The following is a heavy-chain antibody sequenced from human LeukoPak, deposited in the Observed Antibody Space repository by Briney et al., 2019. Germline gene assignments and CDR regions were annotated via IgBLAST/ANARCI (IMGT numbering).Heavy chain of an antibody. D-gene: IGHD3-3*01. J-gene: IGHJ4*02. Sequence: SETLSLTCTVSGDSINSWYWSWIRQPAGKGLEWIGRIYTSGSTNYNPSLKSRVTISVDTSKNQFSLKLSSVTAADTAVYYCASEGVDFWSGYYSNSFDYWGQGTLVTVSS. CDR3: ASEGVDFWSGYYSNSFDY. CDR2: IYTSGST. V-gene: IGHV4-4*07. CDR1: GDSINSWY.